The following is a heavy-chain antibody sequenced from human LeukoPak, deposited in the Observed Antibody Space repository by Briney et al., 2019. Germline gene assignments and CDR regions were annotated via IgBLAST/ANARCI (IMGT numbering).Heavy chain of an antibody. Sequence: ASVKVSCKASGYTFTGYYMHWVRQAPGQGLEWMGRINPNSGGTNYAHKFQGRGTMTRDTSISTAYMELSRLRSDDTAVYYCARDHGYSYGNSDYWGQGTLVTVSS. D-gene: IGHD5-18*01. CDR2: INPNSGGT. J-gene: IGHJ4*02. V-gene: IGHV1-2*06. CDR1: GYTFTGYY. CDR3: ARDHGYSYGNSDY.